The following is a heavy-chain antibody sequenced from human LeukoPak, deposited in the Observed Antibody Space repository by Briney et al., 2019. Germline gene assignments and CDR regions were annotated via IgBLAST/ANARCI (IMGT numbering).Heavy chain of an antibody. Sequence: GGSLRLSCAASGFTFSSYWMSWGRQAPGKGLEWVANIKQDGSEKYYVDSVKGRFTISRDNAKNSLYLQMKSMRAEDTDVYYCARERGYSYGSRNWYYYGMDVWGKGTTVTVSS. CDR1: GFTFSSYW. D-gene: IGHD5-18*01. CDR2: IKQDGSEK. CDR3: ARERGYSYGSRNWYYYGMDV. J-gene: IGHJ6*04. V-gene: IGHV3-7*03.